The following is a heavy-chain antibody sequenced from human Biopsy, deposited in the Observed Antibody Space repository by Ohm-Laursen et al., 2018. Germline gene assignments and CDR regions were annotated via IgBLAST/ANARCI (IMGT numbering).Heavy chain of an antibody. CDR2: IITFFRTV. CDR3: APQTPRDPDILTGAYHYDMAV. V-gene: IGHV1-69*13. Sequence: ASVKVSCKVSGGTFSNSAISWVRQAPGQGLEWMGGIITFFRTVNYAQNFQGRLTITADEFTDTAYMELRSLRSEDTAVYYCAPQTPRDPDILTGAYHYDMAVWGQGTTLTVSS. CDR1: GGTFSNSA. J-gene: IGHJ6*02. D-gene: IGHD3-9*01.